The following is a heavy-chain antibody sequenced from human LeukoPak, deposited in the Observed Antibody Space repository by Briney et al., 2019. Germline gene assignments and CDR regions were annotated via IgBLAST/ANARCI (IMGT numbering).Heavy chain of an antibody. D-gene: IGHD2-15*01. Sequence: GESLKISCKGSGYSFTSYWIGWVRQMPGKGLEWMGNIYPGDSDTRYSPSFQGQVTISADKSISTAYLQWSSLKASDTAMYYCARRLADCSGGSCYGTRYYFDYWGQGTLVTVSS. J-gene: IGHJ4*02. V-gene: IGHV5-51*01. CDR1: GYSFTSYW. CDR3: ARRLADCSGGSCYGTRYYFDY. CDR2: IYPGDSDT.